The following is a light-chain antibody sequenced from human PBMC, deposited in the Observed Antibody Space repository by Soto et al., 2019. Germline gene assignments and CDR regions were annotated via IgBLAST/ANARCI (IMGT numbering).Light chain of an antibody. CDR1: QSISDT. CDR2: SAS. V-gene: IGKV3-15*01. CDR3: QQYSNWPPIT. J-gene: IGKJ5*01. Sequence: EIVMTQSPATLSVSPGGRPTLSCRASQSISDTLAWYQQKPGQAPRLLIYSASRGATGFPARFSGSGSGTDFTLTISSLQSEDFAVYYCQQYSNWPPITFGQGTRLEIK.